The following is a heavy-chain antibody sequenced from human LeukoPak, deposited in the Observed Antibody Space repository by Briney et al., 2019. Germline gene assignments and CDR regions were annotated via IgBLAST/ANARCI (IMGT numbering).Heavy chain of an antibody. J-gene: IGHJ6*03. CDR2: IKPGDSVT. Sequence: ASVKVSCKASGYTFTTYYMHWVRQAPGQGREWIGIIKPGDSVTSYSQNFKGRVTMTRDMSTTTVYMEMTSLRSDDTAVYYCARDRKSEIGGAIAGHYMDVWGKGTTVTISS. CDR1: GYTFTTYY. CDR3: ARDRKSEIGGAIAGHYMDV. V-gene: IGHV1-46*01. D-gene: IGHD3-16*02.